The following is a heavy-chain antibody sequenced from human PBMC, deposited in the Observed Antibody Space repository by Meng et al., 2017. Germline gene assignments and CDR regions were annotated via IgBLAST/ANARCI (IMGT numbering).Heavy chain of an antibody. CDR1: GYTFTGYY. D-gene: IGHD5-18*01. J-gene: IGHJ4*02. CDR2: INPNSGGT. Sequence: ASVKVSCKASGYTFTGYYMHWVRQAPGQGLEWMGWINPNSGGTNYAQKFQGRVTMTRDTSISTAYMELSSLRSEDTAVYYCARGWFSRKRGYSYGSAAGALLYYFDYWGQGTLVTVSS. CDR3: ARGWFSRKRGYSYGSAAGALLYYFDY. V-gene: IGHV1-2*02.